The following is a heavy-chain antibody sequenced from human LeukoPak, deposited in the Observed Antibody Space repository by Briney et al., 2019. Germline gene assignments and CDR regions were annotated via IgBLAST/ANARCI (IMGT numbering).Heavy chain of an antibody. V-gene: IGHV6-1*01. CDR1: GESVSSDSVA. J-gene: IGHJ5*02. Sequence: SQTLSLTCAISGESVSSDSVAWNWIRQSPSRGLEWLGRTYYRSKWYSDYAVSVKSRVTINPDTSKNQFSLQLNSVTPEDTAVYYCARDLGWFDPWGQGTLVTVSS. CDR3: ARDLGWFDP. CDR2: TYYRSKWYS.